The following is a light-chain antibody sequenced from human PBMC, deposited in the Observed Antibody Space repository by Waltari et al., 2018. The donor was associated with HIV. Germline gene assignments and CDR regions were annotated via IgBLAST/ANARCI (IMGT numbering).Light chain of an antibody. Sequence: PGQSITISCTGTSSDVGGYNYVSWYQQYPGKAPKLMIYDVSNRPSGVSNRFSGSKSGNTASLTISGLQAEDEADYYCSSYTSSSTLVFGGGTKLTVL. V-gene: IGLV2-14*03. CDR1: SSDVGGYNY. CDR2: DVS. CDR3: SSYTSSSTLV. J-gene: IGLJ3*02.